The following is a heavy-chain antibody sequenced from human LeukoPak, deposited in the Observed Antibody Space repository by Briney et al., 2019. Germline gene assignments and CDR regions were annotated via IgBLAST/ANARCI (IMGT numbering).Heavy chain of an antibody. CDR1: GFPFSSYP. Sequence: HPGGSLRLSCAASGFPFSSYPMSWVRQAPGKGLEWVSGITGSGDSTHYAESVKGRFTISRDNSKNTLYLQMNSLRAGDTAVYYCAKDYYALLWFGEFNRKYYFDYWGQGTLVTVSS. D-gene: IGHD3-10*01. CDR2: ITGSGDST. CDR3: AKDYYALLWFGEFNRKYYFDY. V-gene: IGHV3-23*01. J-gene: IGHJ4*02.